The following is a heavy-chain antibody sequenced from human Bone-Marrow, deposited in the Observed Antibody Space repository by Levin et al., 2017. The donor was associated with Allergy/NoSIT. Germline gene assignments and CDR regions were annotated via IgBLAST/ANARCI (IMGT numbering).Heavy chain of an antibody. V-gene: IGHV3-72*01. CDR2: IRNKNKNYST. J-gene: IGHJ4*02. D-gene: IGHD5-12*01. CDR1: GFTFSDHS. Sequence: PGVSLRLSCAASGFTFSDHSMDWVRQAPGEGLEWVARIRNKNKNYSTEYAASVKGRFTISRDDSKNSLYLQMNSLKTDDTAVYYCVDLGSGYIGWGQGTLVTVSS. CDR3: VDLGSGYIG.